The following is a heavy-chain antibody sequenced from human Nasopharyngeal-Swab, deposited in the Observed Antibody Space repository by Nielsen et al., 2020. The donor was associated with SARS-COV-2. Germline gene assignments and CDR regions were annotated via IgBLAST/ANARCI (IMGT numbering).Heavy chain of an antibody. D-gene: IGHD4-23*01. CDR2: IWYDGSNK. J-gene: IGHJ4*02. Sequence: GGSLRLSCAASGFTFSNYGMHWVRQAPGKGLEWVAVIWYDGSNKYYADSVKGRFTISRGNSKNTVYLQMSSLRGEDTAVHYCAAAPSGDYGGYWGQGTLVTVSS. CDR3: AAAPSGDYGGY. V-gene: IGHV3-33*01. CDR1: GFTFSNYG.